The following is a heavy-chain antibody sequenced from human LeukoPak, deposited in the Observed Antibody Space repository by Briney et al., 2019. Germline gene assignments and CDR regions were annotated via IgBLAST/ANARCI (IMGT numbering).Heavy chain of an antibody. V-gene: IGHV3-64D*06. Sequence: PGGSLRLSCSASGFTFSSYAMHWVRQAPGKGLEYVSAISSNGGSTYYADSVKGRFTISRDNSKNTLYLQMSSLRAEDTVAYYCVKNIDYDYYYYGMDVWGKGTTVTVSS. J-gene: IGHJ6*04. CDR2: ISSNGGST. CDR1: GFTFSSYA. CDR3: VKNIDYDYYYYGMDV. D-gene: IGHD4-17*01.